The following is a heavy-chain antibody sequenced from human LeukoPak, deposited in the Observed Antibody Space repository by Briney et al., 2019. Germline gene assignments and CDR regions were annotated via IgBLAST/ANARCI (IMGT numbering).Heavy chain of an antibody. D-gene: IGHD5-18*01. V-gene: IGHV1-2*02. CDR1: GYTFTGYY. J-gene: IGHJ4*02. Sequence: ASVKVSCKASGYTFTGYYMHWVRQAPGQGLEWMGWINPNSGGTNYAQKFQGRVTMTRDTSISTAYMGLSMLRSDETAVYYCARSSGAQLIDYWDQGTLVTVSS. CDR3: ARSSGAQLIDY. CDR2: INPNSGGT.